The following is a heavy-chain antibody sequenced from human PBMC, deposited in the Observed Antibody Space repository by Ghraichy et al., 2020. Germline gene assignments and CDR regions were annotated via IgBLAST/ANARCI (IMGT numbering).Heavy chain of an antibody. CDR2: ISSDSNGANT. V-gene: IGHV3-64D*09. CDR3: VRTGVAVAGVDC. J-gene: IGHJ4*02. D-gene: IGHD6-19*01. CDR1: GFTFSSYD. Sequence: GESLNISCSASGFTFSSYDMHWVRQAPGKGLEYVSAISSDSNGANTYYADSMKGRFIISRDNSKNTLYLQMSSLRADDTAVYYCVRTGVAVAGVDCWGQGTLVTVSS.